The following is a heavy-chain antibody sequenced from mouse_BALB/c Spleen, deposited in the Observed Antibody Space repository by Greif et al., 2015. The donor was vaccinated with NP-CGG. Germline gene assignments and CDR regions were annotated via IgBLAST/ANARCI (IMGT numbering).Heavy chain of an antibody. Sequence: VKLVESGAELVRPGVSVKISCKGSGYTFTDYAMHWVKQSHAKSLEWIGVISTYYGDASYNQKFKGKATMTVDKSSSTAYMELARLTSEDSAIYYCARSSNLYYFDYWGQGTTLTVSS. V-gene: IGHV1S137*01. D-gene: IGHD4-1*01. CDR2: ISTYYGDA. J-gene: IGHJ2*01. CDR1: GYTFTDYA. CDR3: ARSSNLYYFDY.